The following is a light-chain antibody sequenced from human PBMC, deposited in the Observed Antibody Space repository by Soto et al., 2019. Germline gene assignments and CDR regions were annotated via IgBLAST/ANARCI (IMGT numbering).Light chain of an antibody. V-gene: IGLV1-40*01. CDR2: DND. Sequence: QSVLTQPPSVSGAPGQRIIISCTGSSSNIGAGFDVHWYQHLPGTAPKLLVYDNDNRPSGLPARFSDSRSGTSASLAITSLQADDEADYNCQSYDNSLSGVVFGGGIKLTVL. J-gene: IGLJ2*01. CDR1: SSNIGAGFD. CDR3: QSYDNSLSGVV.